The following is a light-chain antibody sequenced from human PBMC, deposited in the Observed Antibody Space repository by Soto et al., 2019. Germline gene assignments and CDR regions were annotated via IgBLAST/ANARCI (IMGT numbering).Light chain of an antibody. Sequence: QPVLTQPPSASGTPGQMVTISCSGSSSNIESNYVYWYQQLPGTAPKLLIYRNNQRPSGVPDRFSGSTSGTSASLAISGLRSEDEADYYCAAWDDSLSVVFGGGTKLTVL. J-gene: IGLJ2*01. V-gene: IGLV1-47*01. CDR1: SSNIESNY. CDR3: AAWDDSLSVV. CDR2: RNN.